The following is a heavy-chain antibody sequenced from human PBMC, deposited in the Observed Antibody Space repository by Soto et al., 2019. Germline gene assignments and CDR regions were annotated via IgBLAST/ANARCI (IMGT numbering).Heavy chain of an antibody. Sequence: QVQLQEAGPGLVKPSQTLSLTCIVSGGSISSGNHFWSWIRQPPGKGLEWIGYIFYSGTAHYNSSLKSRVTISIDTSKNQSPLNLSSVTAADTAMYYCAREVITPVHQGADDAFELWGQGTMVTVSS. V-gene: IGHV4-30-4*01. D-gene: IGHD2-15*01. CDR2: IFYSGTA. CDR1: GGSISSGNHF. CDR3: AREVITPVHQGADDAFEL. J-gene: IGHJ3*01.